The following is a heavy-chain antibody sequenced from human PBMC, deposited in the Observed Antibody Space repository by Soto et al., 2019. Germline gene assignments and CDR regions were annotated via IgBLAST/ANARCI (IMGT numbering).Heavy chain of an antibody. J-gene: IGHJ2*01. Sequence: QVQLVESGGGVVQPGRSLRLSCAASGFTFSSYGMHWVRQAPGKGLEWVAVIWYDGSNKYYADSVKGRFTISRDNSKNTLYLQMNSLRAEDTAVYYCARDRAAGTHWYFDLWGRGTLVTVSS. V-gene: IGHV3-33*01. D-gene: IGHD6-13*01. CDR2: IWYDGSNK. CDR1: GFTFSSYG. CDR3: ARDRAAGTHWYFDL.